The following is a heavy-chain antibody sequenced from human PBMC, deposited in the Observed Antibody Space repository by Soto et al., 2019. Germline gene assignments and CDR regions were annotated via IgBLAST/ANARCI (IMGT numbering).Heavy chain of an antibody. D-gene: IGHD6-13*01. J-gene: IGHJ4*02. CDR3: AKGPYSSSWYLDY. CDR1: GFTFDDYA. Sequence: GGSLRLSCAASGFTFDDYAMHWVRQPPGKGLEWVSGISWNSGSIGYADSVKGRFTISRDNAKNSLYLQMNSLRAEDTALYYYAKGPYSSSWYLDYWGQGTLVTVSS. V-gene: IGHV3-9*01. CDR2: ISWNSGSI.